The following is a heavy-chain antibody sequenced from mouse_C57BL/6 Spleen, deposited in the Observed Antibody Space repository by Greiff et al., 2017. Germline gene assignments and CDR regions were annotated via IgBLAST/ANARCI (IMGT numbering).Heavy chain of an antibody. CDR3: ARSIITTGVGDY. J-gene: IGHJ2*01. Sequence: VQLQQSGAELVKPGASVKISCKASGYAFSSYWMNWVKQRPGKGLEWIGQIYPGDGDTNYNGKFKGKATLTADKSSSTAYMQLSILTSEDSAVYFCARSIITTGVGDYWGQGTTRTVSS. D-gene: IGHD1-1*01. V-gene: IGHV1-80*01. CDR1: GYAFSSYW. CDR2: IYPGDGDT.